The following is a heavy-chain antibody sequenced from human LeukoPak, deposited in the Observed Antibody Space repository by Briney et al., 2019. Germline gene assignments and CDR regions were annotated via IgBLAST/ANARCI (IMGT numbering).Heavy chain of an antibody. CDR2: IYHSGST. CDR1: GGSISSGGSS. D-gene: IGHD1-1*01. CDR3: AREDTGAFDI. J-gene: IGHJ3*02. Sequence: SETLSLTCAVSGGSISSGGSSWSWIRQPPGKGLEWIGYIYHSGSTYYNPSLKSRVTISVDRSKNQFSLKLSSVTAADTAVYYCAREDTGAFDIWGQGTMVTVSS. V-gene: IGHV4-30-2*01.